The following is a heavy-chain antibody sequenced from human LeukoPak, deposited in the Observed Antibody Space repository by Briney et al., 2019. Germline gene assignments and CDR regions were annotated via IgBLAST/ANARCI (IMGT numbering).Heavy chain of an antibody. CDR3: ARGYNWNYAAY. Sequence: GGSLRLSCAASGFTFSSYAMHWVRQAPGKGLEWVAVISYDGSNKYYADSVKGRFTISRDNSKNTLYPQMNSLRAEDTAAYYCARGYNWNYAAYWGQGTLVTVSS. D-gene: IGHD1-7*01. J-gene: IGHJ4*02. CDR1: GFTFSSYA. CDR2: ISYDGSNK. V-gene: IGHV3-30*04.